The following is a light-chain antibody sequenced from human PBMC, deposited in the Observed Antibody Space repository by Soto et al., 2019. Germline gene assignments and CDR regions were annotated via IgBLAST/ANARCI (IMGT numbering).Light chain of an antibody. CDR2: EVS. CDR1: SSDVGGYNY. Sequence: QSALTQPASVSGSPGQSITISCTGTSSDVGGYNYVSWYQQHPGKAPKLMIYEVSNRPSGVSNRFSGSKSGNTASLTISGLQAEDEADYYCSSYTSRSTQRVFGGGTKLTVL. V-gene: IGLV2-14*01. CDR3: SSYTSRSTQRV. J-gene: IGLJ3*02.